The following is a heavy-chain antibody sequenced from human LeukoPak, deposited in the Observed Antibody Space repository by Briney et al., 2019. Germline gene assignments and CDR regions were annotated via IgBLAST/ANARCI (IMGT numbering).Heavy chain of an antibody. V-gene: IGHV1-8*03. CDR1: GYTFTSYD. D-gene: IGHD3-9*01. J-gene: IGHJ3*02. Sequence: GASVKVSCKASGYTFTSYDINWVRKATGQGLEWMGWMNPNSGNTGYAQKFQGRVTITRNTSISTAYMELSSLRSEDTAVYYCARVGYFDWLANAFDIWGQGTMVTVSS. CDR2: MNPNSGNT. CDR3: ARVGYFDWLANAFDI.